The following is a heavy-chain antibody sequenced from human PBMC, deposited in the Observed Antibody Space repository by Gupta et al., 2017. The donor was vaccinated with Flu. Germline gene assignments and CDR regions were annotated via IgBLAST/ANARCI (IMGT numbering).Heavy chain of an antibody. CDR3: VEAGGGSYP. J-gene: IGHJ4*02. Sequence: EVQLVDSGVGLVQPGGSLRLSCAASGLTFTRYWMSWVRQAPGKGLEWVANINQDGNKKYYVDYVKGRFTISRDNAKNSLYLQMNSLRAEDTAVYYCVEAGGGSYPWGQGTLVTVSS. D-gene: IGHD3-3*01. V-gene: IGHV3-7*01. CDR1: GLTFTRYW. CDR2: INQDGNKK.